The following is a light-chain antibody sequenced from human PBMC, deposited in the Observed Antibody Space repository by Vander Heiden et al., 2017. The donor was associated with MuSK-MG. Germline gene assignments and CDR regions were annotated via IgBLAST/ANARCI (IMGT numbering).Light chain of an antibody. Sequence: DLQMTQSPSSLSASVGDRVTITCRASQSISSYLNWYQQKPGKAPKLLIYAASSLQSGVPSRFSGSGSGTDFTLTISRLQPEDFATYYCQQSDSNPTTFGQGTQLEIK. CDR2: AAS. CDR3: QQSDSNPTT. V-gene: IGKV1-39*01. CDR1: QSISSY. J-gene: IGKJ5*01.